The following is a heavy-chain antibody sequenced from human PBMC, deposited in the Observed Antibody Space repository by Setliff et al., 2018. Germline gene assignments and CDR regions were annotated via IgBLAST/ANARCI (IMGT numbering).Heavy chain of an antibody. CDR1: GGSFSGYY. V-gene: IGHV4-34*01. Sequence: PSETLSLTCAVYGGSFSGYYWSWIRQPPGKGLEWIGEINHSRSTNYNQSLKSRVTLSVDTSKNQFSLQLTSVTAADTAIYYCARGGGSALPNYYYFNYMDVWGKGTTVTVSS. J-gene: IGHJ6*03. CDR3: ARGGGSALPNYYYFNYMDV. CDR2: INHSRST. D-gene: IGHD1-26*01.